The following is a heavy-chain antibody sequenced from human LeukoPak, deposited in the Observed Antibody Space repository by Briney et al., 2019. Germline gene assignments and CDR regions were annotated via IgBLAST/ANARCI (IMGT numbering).Heavy chain of an antibody. CDR1: GFTFSRYG. CDR2: ISYDGSNK. J-gene: IGHJ4*02. Sequence: PGRSLILSCAASGFTFSRYGMHWVRQAPGKGLEWVAVISYDGSNKYYVDSVKGRFTISKDNSKNTLYLQMNSLRAEDTAVYYCAKDRDILTGYLDYWGQGTLVTVSS. CDR3: AKDRDILTGYLDY. D-gene: IGHD3-9*01. V-gene: IGHV3-30*18.